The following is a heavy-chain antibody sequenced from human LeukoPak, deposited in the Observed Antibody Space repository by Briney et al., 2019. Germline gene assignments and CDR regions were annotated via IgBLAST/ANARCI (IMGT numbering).Heavy chain of an antibody. D-gene: IGHD5-12*01. CDR3: ARDREWLRPQDY. CDR1: GFTFSKYA. V-gene: IGHV3-23*01. CDR2: ISGSGSST. Sequence: PGGSLRLSCAASGFTFSKYAMSWVRQTPGKGLECVSTISGSGSSTYYVDSVKGRFTISRDNSKNTLYLQMNTLRAEDTAIYFCARDREWLRPQDYWGQGTLVTVSS. J-gene: IGHJ4*02.